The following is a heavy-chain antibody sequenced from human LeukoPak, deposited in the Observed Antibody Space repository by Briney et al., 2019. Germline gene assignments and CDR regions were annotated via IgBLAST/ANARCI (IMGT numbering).Heavy chain of an antibody. CDR1: GFTFSSYW. CDR3: ARELDTMIVVVMGLDY. V-gene: IGHV3-7*04. Sequence: GGSLRLSCAASGFTFSSYWMSWVRQAPGKGLEWVASIKQDGSEKYYVDSVKGRFTISRDNAKNSLYLQMNSLRAEDTAVYYCARELDTMIVVVMGLDYWGQGTLVTVSS. J-gene: IGHJ4*02. CDR2: IKQDGSEK. D-gene: IGHD3-22*01.